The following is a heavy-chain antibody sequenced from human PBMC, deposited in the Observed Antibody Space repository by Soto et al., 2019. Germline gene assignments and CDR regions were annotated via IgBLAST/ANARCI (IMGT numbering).Heavy chain of an antibody. Sequence: QVQLVQSGAEVKKPGASVKVSCKASGYTFTSYGISWVRQAPGQGLEWMGWISAYNGNTNYAQTLQGRVTMTTDTSTSTAYMELRSLGSDDTAVYYCARDREVIAARQHYYCAMDVWGQGTTVTDS. D-gene: IGHD6-6*01. V-gene: IGHV1-18*01. CDR3: ARDREVIAARQHYYCAMDV. CDR1: GYTFTSYG. J-gene: IGHJ6*02. CDR2: ISAYNGNT.